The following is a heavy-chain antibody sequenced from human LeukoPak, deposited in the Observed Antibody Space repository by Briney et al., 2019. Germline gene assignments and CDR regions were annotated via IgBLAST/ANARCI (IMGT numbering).Heavy chain of an antibody. J-gene: IGHJ4*02. CDR1: GFTFNRYG. Sequence: PGGSLRLSCAASGFTFNRYGMSWVRQAPGKGLEWVSAVSDNGGSTYYADSVKGRFTISRDNSKNTLYLQMNSLRAGDTAVYYCARRTDYGDPQVKLDYWGQGTLVTVSS. CDR3: ARRTDYGDPQVKLDY. CDR2: VSDNGGST. D-gene: IGHD4-17*01. V-gene: IGHV3-23*01.